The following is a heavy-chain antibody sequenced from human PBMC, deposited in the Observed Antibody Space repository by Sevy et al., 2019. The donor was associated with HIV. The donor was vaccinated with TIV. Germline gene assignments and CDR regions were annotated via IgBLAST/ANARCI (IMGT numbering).Heavy chain of an antibody. CDR1: GFTFSKYS. CDR3: AREGCTKPHDY. Sequence: GGSLRLSCAASGFTFSKYSMSWVRQPPGKGLEWVSTLSFGCGEINYEDSVKAGFTISRDNSKSSVYLQMNNLRPEDTAVYYCAREGCTKPHDYWGQGTLVTVSS. CDR2: LSFGCGEI. V-gene: IGHV3-23*01. D-gene: IGHD2-8*01. J-gene: IGHJ4*02.